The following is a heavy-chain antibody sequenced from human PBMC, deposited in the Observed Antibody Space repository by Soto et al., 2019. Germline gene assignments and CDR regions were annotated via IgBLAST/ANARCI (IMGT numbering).Heavy chain of an antibody. CDR3: ARLGGYYQAFDQ. D-gene: IGHD3-22*01. CDR1: GFSISSYY. J-gene: IGHJ4*02. CDR2: IYYSGST. Sequence: SETLSLTCTFSGFSISSYYGGWVRQPPGKGLEWIGYIYYSGSTTYHPSLKSRVTISVDTSKNQFSLNLTSVTAADTAVYYCARLGGYYQAFDQWGQGSLVTVSS. V-gene: IGHV4-59*08.